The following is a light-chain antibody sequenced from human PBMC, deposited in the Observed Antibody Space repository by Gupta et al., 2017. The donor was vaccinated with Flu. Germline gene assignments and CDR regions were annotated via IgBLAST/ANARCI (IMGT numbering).Light chain of an antibody. Sequence: SSDVGGYNFGSWYQQHPGKAPKLMIYEVSNRPSGVSNRFSGSKSGNTASLTISGLQAEDEADYYCSSYTSSSALRVFGGGTKLTVL. V-gene: IGLV2-14*01. J-gene: IGLJ3*02. CDR3: SSYTSSSALRV. CDR1: SSDVGGYNF. CDR2: EVS.